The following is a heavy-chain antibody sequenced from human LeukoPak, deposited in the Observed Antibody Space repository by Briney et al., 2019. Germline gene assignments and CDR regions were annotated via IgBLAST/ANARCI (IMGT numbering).Heavy chain of an antibody. CDR3: ARVSTAVSLAIDY. J-gene: IGHJ4*02. CDR2: ISSSSRYM. Sequence: GGSLRLSCAASGFTFSNYNMNWVRQAPGKGLEWVSVISSSSRYMYYADSVKGRFTISRDNAKNSLYLQMNSLRAEDTAVYYCARVSTAVSLAIDYWGQGTLVTVST. V-gene: IGHV3-21*06. CDR1: GFTFSNYN. D-gene: IGHD6-13*01.